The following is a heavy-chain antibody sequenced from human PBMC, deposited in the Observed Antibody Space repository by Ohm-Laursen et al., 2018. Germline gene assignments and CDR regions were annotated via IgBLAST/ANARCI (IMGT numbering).Heavy chain of an antibody. CDR1: GGAISSYY. J-gene: IGHJ4*02. V-gene: IGHV4-4*07. D-gene: IGHD1-26*01. CDR3: AGRGY. Sequence: SETLSLTCTISGGAISSYYWSWIRQPAGKGLEWIGRINISGTNYNPSHKSRVTMSVDTSKNKLSLNLSSVTAAVTAVYYCAGRGYWGQGILVTVSS. CDR2: INISGT.